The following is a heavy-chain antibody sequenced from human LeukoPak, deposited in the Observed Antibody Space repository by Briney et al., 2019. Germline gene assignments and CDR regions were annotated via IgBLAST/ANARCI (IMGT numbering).Heavy chain of an antibody. J-gene: IGHJ6*02. CDR3: ARDTDTAMDV. Sequence: GGSLRLSCVASLSFSDHDMDLVRQAPEKGLEWIGRTKNRGESHITQYAASVNGRFTASRDDSKNSLYLQMNNLKTEDTAVYYCARDTDTAMDVWGQGTTVTVSS. CDR1: LSFSDHD. CDR2: TKNRGESHIT. V-gene: IGHV3-72*01.